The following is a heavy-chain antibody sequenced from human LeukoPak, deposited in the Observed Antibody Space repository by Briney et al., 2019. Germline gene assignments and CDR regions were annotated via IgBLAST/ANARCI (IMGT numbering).Heavy chain of an antibody. V-gene: IGHV3-53*01. J-gene: IGHJ4*02. CDR1: GFTVNTNY. CDR2: IYSGGST. Sequence: SGGSLRLSCAASGFTVNTNYMIWVRQAPGKGLEWVSVIYSGGSTYYADSVKGRFTISRDISKNTLFLQMSTLRAEDTAVYYCARDGTGSGFDYWGQGTLVTVSS. D-gene: IGHD1-7*01. CDR3: ARDGTGSGFDY.